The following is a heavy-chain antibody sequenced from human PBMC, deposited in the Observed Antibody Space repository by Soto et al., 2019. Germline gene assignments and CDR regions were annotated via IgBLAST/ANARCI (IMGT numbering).Heavy chain of an antibody. CDR3: ARESFWGAVGPPHNWFDP. D-gene: IGHD6-19*01. J-gene: IGHJ5*02. CDR1: GGSISSSSYY. CDR2: IYYSGST. Sequence: SETLSLTCTVSGGSISSSSYYWGWIRQPPGKGLEWIGSIYYSGSTYYNPSLKSRVTISVDTSKNQFSLKLSSVTAADTAVYYCARESFWGAVGPPHNWFDPWGQGTLVTVSS. V-gene: IGHV4-39*02.